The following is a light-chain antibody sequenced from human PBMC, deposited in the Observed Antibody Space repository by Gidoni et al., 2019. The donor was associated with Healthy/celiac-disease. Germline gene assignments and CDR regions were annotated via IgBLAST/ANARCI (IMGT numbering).Light chain of an antibody. CDR3: YSTDSSGNHRV. J-gene: IGLJ2*01. V-gene: IGLV3-10*01. Sequence: SYDLTQPPSLSVSPGQTARITCSGDALPKKYAYWYQQKSGQAPVLVIYEDRKRPSGITERFSGASSGTMATLTISGAQVEDEADYYCYSTDSSGNHRVFGGGTKLTVL. CDR1: ALPKKY. CDR2: EDR.